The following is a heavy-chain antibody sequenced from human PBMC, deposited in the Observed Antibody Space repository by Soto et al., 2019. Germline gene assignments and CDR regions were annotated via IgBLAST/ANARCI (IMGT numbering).Heavy chain of an antibody. Sequence: EVQLLASGGNLVQPGGSLSLSCAASGFTFSTYGMTWVRQAPGKGLEWVSSISDSGDSTYYADSVKGRFTISRDNSKNTLFLQMNSLRAEDTAVYYCAKDHAWGRRVTTRFDYWGQGALVTVSS. J-gene: IGHJ4*02. CDR1: GFTFSTYG. V-gene: IGHV3-23*01. CDR2: ISDSGDST. D-gene: IGHD4-17*01. CDR3: AKDHAWGRRVTTRFDY.